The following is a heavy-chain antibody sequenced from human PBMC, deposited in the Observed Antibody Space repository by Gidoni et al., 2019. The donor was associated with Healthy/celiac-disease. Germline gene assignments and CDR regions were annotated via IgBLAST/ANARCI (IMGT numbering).Heavy chain of an antibody. J-gene: IGHJ4*02. CDR1: GGSISSSSYY. CDR3: ARHPLTHVLRYFDYPFDY. D-gene: IGHD3-9*01. CDR2: IYYSGST. V-gene: IGHV4-39*01. Sequence: QLQLQESGPGLVKPSETLSLTCTVSGGSISSSSYYWGWIRQPPGKGLEWIGSIYYSGSTYYNPSLKSRVTISVDTSKNQFSLKLSSVTAADTAVYYCARHPLTHVLRYFDYPFDYWGQGTLVTVSS.